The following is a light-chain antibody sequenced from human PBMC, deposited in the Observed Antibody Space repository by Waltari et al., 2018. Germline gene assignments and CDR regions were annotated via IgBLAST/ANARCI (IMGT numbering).Light chain of an antibody. CDR3: CSYVGSSTVV. J-gene: IGLJ2*01. Sequence: QSALTQPASVSGSRGPSITIPCTGNSSDVGSYNLFSWYQQYPGTAPKLMIYEATKRPSGVSNRFSGSKSGNTASLTISGLQAEDEADYYCCSYVGSSTVVFGGGTKVTVL. V-gene: IGLV2-23*01. CDR2: EAT. CDR1: SSDVGSYNL.